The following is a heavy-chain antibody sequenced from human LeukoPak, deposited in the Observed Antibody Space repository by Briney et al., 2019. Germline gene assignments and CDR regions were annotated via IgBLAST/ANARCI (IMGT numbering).Heavy chain of an antibody. CDR1: GFTFSSYA. Sequence: GGSLRLSCAASGFTFSSYAMSWVRQAPGKGLEWVSAISGSGGSTYYADSVKGRFTISRDNSKNTLYLQMNSLRAEDTAVYYCAKDNYDILTGYYNVWDYWGQGTLVTVSS. CDR2: ISGSGGST. J-gene: IGHJ4*02. V-gene: IGHV3-23*01. D-gene: IGHD3-9*01. CDR3: AKDNYDILTGYYNVWDY.